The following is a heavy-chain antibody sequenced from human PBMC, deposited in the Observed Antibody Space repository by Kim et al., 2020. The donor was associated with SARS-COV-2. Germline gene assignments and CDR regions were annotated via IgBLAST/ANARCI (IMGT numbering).Heavy chain of an antibody. D-gene: IGHD2-8*01. J-gene: IGHJ4*02. CDR3: ARFPGGEPPQTVLRSKNGPKNLQPHKLYYFDY. CDR2: IYPGDSDT. Sequence: GESLKISCKGSGYSFTSYWIGWVRQMPGKGLEWMGIIYPGDSDTRYSPSFQGQVTISADKSISTAYLQWSSLKASDTAMYYCARFPGGEPPQTVLRSKNGPKNLQPHKLYYFDYWGQGTLVTVSS. V-gene: IGHV5-51*01. CDR1: GYSFTSYW.